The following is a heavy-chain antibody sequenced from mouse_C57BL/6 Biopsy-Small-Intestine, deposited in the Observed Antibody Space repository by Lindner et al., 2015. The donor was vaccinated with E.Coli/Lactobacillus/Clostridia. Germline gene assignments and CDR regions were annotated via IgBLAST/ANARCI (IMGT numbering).Heavy chain of an antibody. CDR1: GYTFTGYW. CDR2: ILPGSGST. CDR3: ARRDYYSNYVRVGFAY. J-gene: IGHJ3*01. D-gene: IGHD2-5*01. V-gene: IGHV1-9*01. Sequence: VQLQESGAELMKPGASVKLSCKATGYTFTGYWIEWVKQRPGHGLEWIGEILPGSGSTNYNEKFKGKATFTAGTSSNTAYMQLSSLTTEDSAIYYCARRDYYSNYVRVGFAYWGQGTLVTVSA.